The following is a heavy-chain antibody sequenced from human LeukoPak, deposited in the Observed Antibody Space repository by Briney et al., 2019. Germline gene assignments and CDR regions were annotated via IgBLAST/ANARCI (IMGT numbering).Heavy chain of an antibody. CDR3: ARRTMVRGVDY. CDR1: GGSISSSSYY. Sequence: SETLSLTCTVSGGSISSSSYYWGWIRQPPGKGLEWIGYIYYSGSTNYNPSLKSRVTISVDTSKNQFSLKLSSVTAADTAVYYCARRTMVRGVDYWGQGTLVTVSS. V-gene: IGHV4-61*05. D-gene: IGHD3-10*01. CDR2: IYYSGST. J-gene: IGHJ4*02.